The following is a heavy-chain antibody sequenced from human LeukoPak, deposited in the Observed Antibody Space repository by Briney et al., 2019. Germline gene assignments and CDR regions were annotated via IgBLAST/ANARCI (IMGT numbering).Heavy chain of an antibody. V-gene: IGHV4-61*02. CDR2: VYTSGGT. J-gene: IGHJ4*02. CDR1: GGSVSSGNYY. Sequence: SETLSLTCTVSGGSVSSGNYYWSWIRQPAGKGLEWFGRVYTSGGTTYVSSPKSRITISVDTSKNKCSLRLSSVTAADTAVYYCSRFYCSDGVCYIDYWGQGTLVTVSS. D-gene: IGHD2-8*01. CDR3: SRFYCSDGVCYIDY.